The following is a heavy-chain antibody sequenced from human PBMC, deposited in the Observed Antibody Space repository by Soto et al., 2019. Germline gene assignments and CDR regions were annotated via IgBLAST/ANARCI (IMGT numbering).Heavy chain of an antibody. J-gene: IGHJ5*02. CDR1: GGSISSSNW. Sequence: QVQLQESGPGLVKPSGTLSLTCAVSGGSISSSNWWSWVRQPPGKGLEWIGEIYHSGSTNYNPSLKSRVTISVDESKNQFSLKLSTVTAADTAVYYCARDYMVRGVMRWFDPWGQGTLVTVSS. V-gene: IGHV4-4*02. D-gene: IGHD3-10*01. CDR2: IYHSGST. CDR3: ARDYMVRGVMRWFDP.